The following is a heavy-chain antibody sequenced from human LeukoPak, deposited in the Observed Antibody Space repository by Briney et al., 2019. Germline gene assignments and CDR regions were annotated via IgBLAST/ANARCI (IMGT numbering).Heavy chain of an antibody. CDR2: IYYSGST. CDR1: GGSISSSSYY. V-gene: IGHV4-39*01. J-gene: IGHJ4*02. Sequence: SETLSLTCTVSGGSISSSSYYWGWTRQPPGKGLEWIGSIYYSGSTYYNPSLKSRVTISVDTSKNQFSLKLSSVTAADTAVYYCARHSYSSSWVIPPYYFDYWGQGTLVTVSS. D-gene: IGHD6-13*01. CDR3: ARHSYSSSWVIPPYYFDY.